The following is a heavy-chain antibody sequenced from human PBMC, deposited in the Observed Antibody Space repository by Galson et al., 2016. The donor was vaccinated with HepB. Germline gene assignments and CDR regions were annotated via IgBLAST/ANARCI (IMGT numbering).Heavy chain of an antibody. CDR1: GFSFTGYW. V-gene: IGHV5-10-1*01. J-gene: IGHJ3*02. D-gene: IGHD6-6*01. CDR3: ARQIVPLDGEGNFEIREQLDAFEI. CDR2: VDPSDSYI. Sequence: QSGAEVKKPGESLRISCKGSGFSFTGYWINWVRQRPGKGLEWMGRVDPSDSYINYSPSFQGRVTISVDKSINNAYLQWSGLKASDTAIFFCARQIVPLDGEGNFEIREQLDAFEIWGQGTMVTVSS.